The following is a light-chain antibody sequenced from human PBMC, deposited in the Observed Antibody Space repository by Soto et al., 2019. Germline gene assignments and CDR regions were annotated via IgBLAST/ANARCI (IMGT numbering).Light chain of an antibody. CDR2: KAS. J-gene: IGKJ1*01. V-gene: IGKV1-5*03. CDR1: QTISSW. CDR3: QPYNSYSET. Sequence: DIQMTQSPSTLSGSVGDRVTITCRASQTISSWLAWYQQKPGKAPKLLIYKASTLKSGVPSRFSVRGSGTEFPLTISSLPPDDFATYYCQPYNSYSETFGQGTKVEL.